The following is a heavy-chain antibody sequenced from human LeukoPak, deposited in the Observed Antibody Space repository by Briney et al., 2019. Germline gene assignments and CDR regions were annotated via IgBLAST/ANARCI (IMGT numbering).Heavy chain of an antibody. CDR2: IVVGSGNT. J-gene: IGHJ4*02. Sequence: GASVKVSCKASGFTFTSSAVQWVRQARGQRLEWIGWIVVGSGNTNYAQKFQERVTITRDMSTSTAYMELSSLRSEDTAVYYCAVEYSSSIGSYFDYWGQGTLVTVSS. D-gene: IGHD6-6*01. V-gene: IGHV1-58*01. CDR1: GFTFTSSA. CDR3: AVEYSSSIGSYFDY.